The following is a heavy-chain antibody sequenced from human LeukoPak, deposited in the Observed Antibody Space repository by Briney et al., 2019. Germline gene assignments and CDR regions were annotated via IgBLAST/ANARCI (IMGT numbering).Heavy chain of an antibody. V-gene: IGHV4-59*08. CDR3: ARHERNGGYYDY. CDR2: IYYSGGT. D-gene: IGHD3-22*01. Sequence: SETLSLTCTVSGGSISGYFWSWVRQPPGKGLEWIGYIYYSGGTAYNPSLKSRVTISVDTSKNQFSLQLRSVTAADTAVYYCARHERNGGYYDYWGQGTLVTVSS. CDR1: GGSISGYF. J-gene: IGHJ4*02.